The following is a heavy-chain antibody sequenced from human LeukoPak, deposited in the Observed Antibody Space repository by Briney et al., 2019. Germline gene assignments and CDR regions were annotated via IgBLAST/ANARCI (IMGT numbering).Heavy chain of an antibody. CDR3: ATYYYYDSSGYYPEYFQH. Sequence: PSETLSLTCTVSGGSISSGGYYWSWIRQHPGKGLEWIGYIYYSGSTYYNPSLKSRVTISVDTSKNQFSLKLSSVTAADTAVYYCATYYYYDSSGYYPEYFQHWGQGTLVTVSS. V-gene: IGHV4-31*03. CDR1: GGSISSGGYY. CDR2: IYYSGST. D-gene: IGHD3-22*01. J-gene: IGHJ1*01.